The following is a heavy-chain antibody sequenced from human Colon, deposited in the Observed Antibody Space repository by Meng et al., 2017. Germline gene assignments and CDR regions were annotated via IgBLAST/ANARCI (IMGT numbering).Heavy chain of an antibody. J-gene: IGHJ4*02. CDR2: IYHSGST. V-gene: IGHV4-4*02. CDR1: GGSISSSNW. D-gene: IGHD6-19*01. CDR3: ARDSRWLESYYFDY. Sequence: QWQVKESGPGLVKPSGTRSLTCAVSGGSISSSNWWSWVRQPPGKGLEWIGEIYHSGSTNYNPSLKSGVTISVDKSKNQFSLKLSSVTAADTAVYYCARDSRWLESYYFDYWGQGTLVTVSS.